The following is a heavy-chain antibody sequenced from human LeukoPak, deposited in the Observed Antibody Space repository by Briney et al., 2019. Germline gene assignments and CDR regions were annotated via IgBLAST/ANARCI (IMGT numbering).Heavy chain of an antibody. CDR1: GFTFNSYG. D-gene: IGHD2-2*01. CDR3: ARVRAGYCTSTSCYTGMDV. V-gene: IGHV3-30*03. J-gene: IGHJ6*02. CDR2: ISYDGSNE. Sequence: GGSLRLSCAASGFTFNSYGVHWVRQAPGKGLEWVALISYDGSNEYYADSVRGRFTISRDNSKFTLYMQMNSLRAEDTAVYYCARVRAGYCTSTSCYTGMDVWGQGTTVTVSS.